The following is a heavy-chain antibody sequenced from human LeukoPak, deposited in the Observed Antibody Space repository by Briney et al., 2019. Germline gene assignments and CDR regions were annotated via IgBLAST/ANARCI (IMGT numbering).Heavy chain of an antibody. Sequence: SETLSLTCTVSGGSISSYYWSWIRQPPGKGLEWIGRIYTSGSTNYNPSLKSRVTMSVDTSKNQFSLKLSSVTAADTAVYYCAGSGSYTSDWFDPWGQGTLVTVSS. V-gene: IGHV4-4*07. CDR2: IYTSGST. J-gene: IGHJ5*02. CDR1: GGSISSYY. CDR3: AGSGSYTSDWFDP. D-gene: IGHD3-10*01.